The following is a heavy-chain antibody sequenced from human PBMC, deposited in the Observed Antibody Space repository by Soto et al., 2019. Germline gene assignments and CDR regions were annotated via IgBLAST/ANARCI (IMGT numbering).Heavy chain of an antibody. D-gene: IGHD6-6*01. Sequence: SVKVSCKASGGTFSSYAISWVRQAPGQGLEWMGGIIPIFGTANYAQKFQGRVTITADKSTSTAYMELSSLRSDDTAVYYCARVLALRPGIAARPPDIWGQGTMVTVSS. CDR1: GGTFSSYA. CDR3: ARVLALRPGIAARPPDI. J-gene: IGHJ3*02. V-gene: IGHV1-69*06. CDR2: IIPIFGTA.